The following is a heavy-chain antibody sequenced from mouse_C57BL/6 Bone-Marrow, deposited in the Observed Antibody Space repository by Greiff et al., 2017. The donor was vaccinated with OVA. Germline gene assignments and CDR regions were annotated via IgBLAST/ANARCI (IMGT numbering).Heavy chain of an antibody. Sequence: ESGPGLVKPSQSLYLTCSVTGYSITSGYYWNWIRQFPGNKLEWMGYISYDGSNNYNPSLKNRISITRDTSKNQFFLKLNSVTTEDTATYYCARDGTFYAMDYWGQGTSVTVSS. J-gene: IGHJ4*01. V-gene: IGHV3-6*01. CDR2: ISYDGSN. D-gene: IGHD1-1*02. CDR3: ARDGTFYAMDY. CDR1: GYSITSGYY.